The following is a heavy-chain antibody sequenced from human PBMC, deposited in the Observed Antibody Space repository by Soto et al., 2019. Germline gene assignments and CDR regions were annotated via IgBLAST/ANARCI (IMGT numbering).Heavy chain of an antibody. CDR3: AKDRGGSGAFDI. D-gene: IGHD3-10*01. CDR1: GFSFSIYS. CDR2: ICPAGSSI. V-gene: IGHV3-48*01. Sequence: EGQLVEFGGGLVKPGGSLRLSCAASGFSFSIYSYNWVRQAPGKGLEWLSYICPAGSSIYYADSVKGRFTISRDSARDSVYLQMNSLRAEDTAVYYCAKDRGGSGAFDIWGQGTMVTVSS. J-gene: IGHJ3*02.